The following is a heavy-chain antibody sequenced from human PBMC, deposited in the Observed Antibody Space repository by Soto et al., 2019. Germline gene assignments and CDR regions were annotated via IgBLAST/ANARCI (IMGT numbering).Heavy chain of an antibody. D-gene: IGHD3-9*01. CDR2: ISGSGGST. CDR1: GFTFSSYA. Sequence: GGSLRLSCAASGFTFSSYAMSWVRQAPGKGLEWVSAISGSGGSTYYADSVKGRFTISRDNSKNTLYLQMNSLRAEDTAVYYCAKGVYDILTGYPSTYYFDYWGQGTLVTVSS. CDR3: AKGVYDILTGYPSTYYFDY. V-gene: IGHV3-23*01. J-gene: IGHJ4*02.